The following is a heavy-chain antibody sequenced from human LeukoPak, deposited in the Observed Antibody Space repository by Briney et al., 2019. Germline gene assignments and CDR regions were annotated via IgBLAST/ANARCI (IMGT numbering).Heavy chain of an antibody. CDR3: ARSVMATGDY. V-gene: IGHV4-34*01. CDR1: GGSFSGYY. Sequence: PSETLSLTCAVSGGSFSGYYWSWIRQPPGKGLEWIGEINHSGSTNYNPSLKSRVTISVDTSKNQFSLKLSSVTAADTAVYYCARSVMATGDYWGQGTLVTVSS. D-gene: IGHD5-24*01. J-gene: IGHJ4*02. CDR2: INHSGST.